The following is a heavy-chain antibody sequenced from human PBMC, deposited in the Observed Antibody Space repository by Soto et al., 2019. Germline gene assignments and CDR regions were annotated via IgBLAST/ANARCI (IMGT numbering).Heavy chain of an antibody. Sequence: GWSLRLSCAASGFTFSSYAMSWVRQAPWKMLEWVSAISGSGGSTYYADSVNGRFTISRDNSKNTLYLQMNSLRAEDTAVYYCAKDGPYIVVVPAARWFDPWGQGTLVTVPS. CDR3: AKDGPYIVVVPAARWFDP. D-gene: IGHD2-2*01. V-gene: IGHV3-23*01. J-gene: IGHJ5*02. CDR1: GFTFSSYA. CDR2: ISGSGGST.